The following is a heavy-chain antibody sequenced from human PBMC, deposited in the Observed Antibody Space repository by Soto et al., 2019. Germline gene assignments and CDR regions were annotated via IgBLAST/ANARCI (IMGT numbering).Heavy chain of an antibody. Sequence: QVQLVESRGGVVQPGRSLRLSCAASGFTISSYGMHWVRQAPGKGLEWVAVIWYDGSNKYYADSVKGRFTISRDNSKNTLYLQMNSLRAEDTAVYYCARGRIVLVPAAIPDYWGQGTLVTVSS. V-gene: IGHV3-33*01. D-gene: IGHD2-2*01. CDR3: ARGRIVLVPAAIPDY. CDR1: GFTISSYG. CDR2: IWYDGSNK. J-gene: IGHJ4*02.